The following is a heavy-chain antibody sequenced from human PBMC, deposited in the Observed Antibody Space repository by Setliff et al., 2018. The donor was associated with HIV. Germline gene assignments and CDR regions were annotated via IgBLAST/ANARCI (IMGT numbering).Heavy chain of an antibody. CDR3: ARTLPQYTNLFDY. J-gene: IGHJ4*02. D-gene: IGHD5-18*01. Sequence: ASVKVSCKASGYTFTNYYMHWVRQAPGQGLEWMGWINPNSGGTNYAQKFQGRVTMTRDTSISTAYMELSRLRSDDAAVYYCARTLPQYTNLFDYWGQGTLVTVSS. CDR2: INPNSGGT. CDR1: GYTFTNYY. V-gene: IGHV1-2*02.